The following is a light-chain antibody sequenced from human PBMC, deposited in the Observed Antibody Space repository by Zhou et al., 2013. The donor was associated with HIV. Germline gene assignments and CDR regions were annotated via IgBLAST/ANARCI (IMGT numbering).Light chain of an antibody. Sequence: DIQMTQSPSSLSASVGDRVTITCRASQSISSYLNWYQQKPGKAPKLLIYAASSLQSGVPSRFSGSGSGTDFTLTISSLQPEDFATYYCQQSYSTPXTFGPGTKVEIK. CDR1: QSISSY. CDR3: QQSYSTPXT. J-gene: IGKJ3*01. CDR2: AAS. V-gene: IGKV1-39*01.